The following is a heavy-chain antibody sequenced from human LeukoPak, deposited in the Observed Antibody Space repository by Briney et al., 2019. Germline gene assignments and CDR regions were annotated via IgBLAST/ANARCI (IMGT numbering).Heavy chain of an antibody. V-gene: IGHV3-23*01. CDR2: ISGSGGST. CDR3: AKDLPHPPPFGELFQGFDY. Sequence: PGGSLRLSCAASGFTFSSYAMSWVRQAPGKGLEWVSAISGSGGSTYYADSVKGRFTISRDNSKNTLYLQMNSLRAEDTAVYYCAKDLPHPPPFGELFQGFDYWGQGTLVTVSS. D-gene: IGHD3-10*01. J-gene: IGHJ4*02. CDR1: GFTFSSYA.